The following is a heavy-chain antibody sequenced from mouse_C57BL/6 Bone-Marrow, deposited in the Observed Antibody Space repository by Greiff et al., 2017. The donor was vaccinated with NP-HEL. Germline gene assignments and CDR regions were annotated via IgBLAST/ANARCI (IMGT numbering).Heavy chain of an antibody. J-gene: IGHJ1*03. Sequence: QVHVKQPGAELVKPGASVKVSCKASGYTFTSYWMHWVKQRPGQGLEWIGRIHPSDSDTNYNQKFKGKATLTVDKSSSTAYMQLSSLTSEDSAVYYCAMAGGNYGYWYFDVWGTGTTVTVSS. CDR1: GYTFTSYW. CDR3: AMAGGNYGYWYFDV. CDR2: IHPSDSDT. V-gene: IGHV1-74*01. D-gene: IGHD2-1*01.